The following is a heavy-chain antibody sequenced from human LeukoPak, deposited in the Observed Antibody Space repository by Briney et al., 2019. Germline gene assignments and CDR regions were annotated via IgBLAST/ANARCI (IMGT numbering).Heavy chain of an antibody. V-gene: IGHV3-7*01. J-gene: IGHJ4*02. CDR2: IKQDGSEK. D-gene: IGHD2-15*01. Sequence: GGSLRLSCAASGFTFSSYWMSWVRQAPGKGLEWVANIKQDGSEKYYVDSVKGRFTISRDNVKNSLYLQMNSLRAEDTAVYYCASVPSCSGGSCYWYYFDFWGQGTLVAVSS. CDR3: ASVPSCSGGSCYWYYFDF. CDR1: GFTFSSYW.